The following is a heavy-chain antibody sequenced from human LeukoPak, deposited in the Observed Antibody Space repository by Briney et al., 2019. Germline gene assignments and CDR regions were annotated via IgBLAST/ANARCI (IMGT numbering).Heavy chain of an antibody. CDR3: VRPKHSSTSWLHYGMDV. D-gene: IGHD2-2*01. CDR2: IYSGGGT. CDR1: GFTVSSNH. J-gene: IGHJ6*02. Sequence: GGSLRLSCTVPGFTVSSNHMTLVRQAPGKGLEWVSLIYSGGGTYYADSVKGIFTISRDSSRDTLYLQMNNLRAEDTAVYYCVRPKHSSTSWLHYGMDVWGQGTTVTVSS. V-gene: IGHV3-66*04.